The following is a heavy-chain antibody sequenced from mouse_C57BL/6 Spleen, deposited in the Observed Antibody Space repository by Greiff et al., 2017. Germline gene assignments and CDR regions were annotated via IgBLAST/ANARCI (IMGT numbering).Heavy chain of an antibody. Sequence: DVMLVESGGGLVKPGGSLKLSCAASGFTFSSYTMSWVRQTPGKRLEWVATISGGGGNTYYPDSVKGRFTISRDNAKNTLYLQMSSLRSEDTALYYCARQDGSSYWYFDVWGTGTTVTVSS. V-gene: IGHV5-9*01. CDR3: ARQDGSSYWYFDV. CDR2: ISGGGGNT. CDR1: GFTFSSYT. J-gene: IGHJ1*03. D-gene: IGHD1-1*01.